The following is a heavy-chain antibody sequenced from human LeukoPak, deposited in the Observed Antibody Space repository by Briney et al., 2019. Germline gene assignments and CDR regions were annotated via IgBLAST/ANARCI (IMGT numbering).Heavy chain of an antibody. CDR1: GFTFTSYA. CDR2: ISNNGGET. V-gene: IGHV3-21*01. CDR3: ASSRAAPSHYSFYYMDV. D-gene: IGHD6-13*01. J-gene: IGHJ6*03. Sequence: PGGSLRLSCAASGFTFTSYAMSWVRQAPGKGLEGVSSISNNGGETYYADSVKGRFTISRDNAKNSLYVQMSSLRAEATAVYYCASSRAAPSHYSFYYMDVWGKGTTVTVSS.